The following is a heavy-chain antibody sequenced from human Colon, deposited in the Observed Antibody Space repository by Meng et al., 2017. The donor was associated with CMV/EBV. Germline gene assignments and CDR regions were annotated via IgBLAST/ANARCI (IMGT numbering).Heavy chain of an antibody. CDR3: ARYRSITDSGVGLDS. V-gene: IGHV3-21*01. J-gene: IGHJ4*02. Sequence: GESLKISCAASGFTFSSYDMNWVRQAPGKGLEWVSSISAISSSSDYIYYADSVKGRFTISRDNAKNTLYLQMNSLRADDTAIYYCARYRSITDSGVGLDSWGQGTLVTVSS. D-gene: IGHD4/OR15-4a*01. CDR1: GFTFSSYD. CDR2: ISAISSSSDYI.